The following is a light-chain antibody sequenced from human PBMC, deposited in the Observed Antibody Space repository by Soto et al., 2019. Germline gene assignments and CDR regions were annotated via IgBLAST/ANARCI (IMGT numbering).Light chain of an antibody. J-gene: IGKJ1*01. CDR2: GAS. CDR1: QSVSSN. V-gene: IGKV3-15*01. Sequence: EIVMTQSPATLSVSPGERATLSCRASQSVSSNLAWYQQKPGQAPRLLIYGASTRATGIPARFSGSGSGTEFTLIFSSLQSEDFAVYYCQQYNNWPPWTFGQGTKVEIK. CDR3: QQYNNWPPWT.